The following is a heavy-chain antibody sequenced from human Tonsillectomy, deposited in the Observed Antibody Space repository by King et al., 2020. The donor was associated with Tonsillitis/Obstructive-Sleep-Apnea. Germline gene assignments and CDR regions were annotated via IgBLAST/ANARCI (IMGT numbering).Heavy chain of an antibody. Sequence: VQLVQSGAEVKKPGESLRISCKGSGYSFTSYWISWVRQMPGKGLEWMGRIDPSDSYTNYSPSFQGHVTISADKSISTAYLQWGSLKASDTAMYYCARRVPSYDSSVYYYGYWGQGTLVTVSS. V-gene: IGHV5-10-1*01. D-gene: IGHD3-22*01. J-gene: IGHJ4*02. CDR2: IDPSDSYT. CDR1: GYSFTSYW. CDR3: ARRVPSYDSSVYYYGY.